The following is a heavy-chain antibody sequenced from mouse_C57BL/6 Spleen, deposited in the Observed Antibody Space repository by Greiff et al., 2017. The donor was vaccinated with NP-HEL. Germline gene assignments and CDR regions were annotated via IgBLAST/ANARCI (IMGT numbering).Heavy chain of an antibody. Sequence: DVQLVESGGGLVKPGGSLKLSCAASGFTFSDYGMHWVRQAPEKGLEWVAYISSGSSTIYYADTVKGRFTISRDNAKNTLFLQMTSLRSEDTAMYYCARGAVRYAMDYWGQGTSVTVSS. V-gene: IGHV5-17*01. CDR3: ARGAVRYAMDY. D-gene: IGHD6-1*01. J-gene: IGHJ4*01. CDR2: ISSGSSTI. CDR1: GFTFSDYG.